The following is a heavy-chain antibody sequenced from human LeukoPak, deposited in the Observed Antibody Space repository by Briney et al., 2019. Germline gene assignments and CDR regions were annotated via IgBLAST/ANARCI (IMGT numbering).Heavy chain of an antibody. Sequence: ASVKVSCKASGYTFTSYGISWERQAPGHGLEWMGWISGYNGNTNYAQNLQGRVTITTDTSTSTAYMELRSLRSDDTAVYYCARGLGVVTAQSEQPKPRYFDLWGRGTQVTVSS. CDR3: ARGLGVVTAQSEQPKPRYFDL. V-gene: IGHV1-18*01. CDR1: GYTFTSYG. D-gene: IGHD2-21*02. J-gene: IGHJ2*01. CDR2: ISGYNGNT.